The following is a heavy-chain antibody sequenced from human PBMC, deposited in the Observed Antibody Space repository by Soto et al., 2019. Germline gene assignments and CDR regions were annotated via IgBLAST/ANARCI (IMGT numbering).Heavy chain of an antibody. D-gene: IGHD3-3*01. CDR2: ISSSSSYT. J-gene: IGHJ5*02. CDR3: ARGAVDFGVVIPVVNWFDP. V-gene: IGHV3-11*06. Sequence: QVQLVESGGGLVKPGGSLRLSCAASGFTFSDYYMSWIRQAPGKGLEWVSYISSSSSYTNYADSVKGRFTISRDNAKNSLYLQMNSLRAEDTAVYYCARGAVDFGVVIPVVNWFDPWGQGTLVTVSS. CDR1: GFTFSDYY.